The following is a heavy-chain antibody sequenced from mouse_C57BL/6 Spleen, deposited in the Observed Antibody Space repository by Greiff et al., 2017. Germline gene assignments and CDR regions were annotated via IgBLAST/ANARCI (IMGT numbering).Heavy chain of an antibody. Sequence: QVHVKQPGAELVKPGASVKLSCKASGYTFTSYWMQWVKQRPGQGLEWIGEIDPSDSYTNYNQKFKGKATLTVDTSSSTAYMQLSSLTSEDSAIYYCARLLHYWGQGTTRTVSS. CDR1: GYTFTSYW. D-gene: IGHD1-1*01. CDR3: ARLLHY. CDR2: IDPSDSYT. V-gene: IGHV1-50*01. J-gene: IGHJ2*01.